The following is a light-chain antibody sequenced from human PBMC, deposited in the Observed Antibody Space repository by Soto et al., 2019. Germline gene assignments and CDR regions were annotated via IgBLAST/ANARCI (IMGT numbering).Light chain of an antibody. V-gene: IGKV1-9*01. CDR1: QGISSY. Sequence: DIQLTQSPSFLSASVGDRVTITCRASQGISSYLAWYQQKPGKAPKLLIYAASTLQSGVSSRFSGSGSGTEFTLTISSLQPEDFATYYCQHLNSYFWTFGQGTKVEIK. CDR2: AAS. CDR3: QHLNSYFWT. J-gene: IGKJ1*01.